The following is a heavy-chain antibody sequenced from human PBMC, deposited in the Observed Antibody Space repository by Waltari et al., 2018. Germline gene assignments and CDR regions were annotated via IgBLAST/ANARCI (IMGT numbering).Heavy chain of an antibody. D-gene: IGHD3-3*01. CDR2: IYPGDSDT. Sequence: EVQLVQSGAEVKKPGESLKISCKGSGYSFTNYWIGWVRQMPGKGLAWMGIIYPGDSDTRESPSFQGEFSISANKSISTADLQWSSLKASDTAMYYCAMPYMSGYGSFDYWGLGTLVTVSS. CDR1: GYSFTNYW. CDR3: AMPYMSGYGSFDY. J-gene: IGHJ4*02. V-gene: IGHV5-51*01.